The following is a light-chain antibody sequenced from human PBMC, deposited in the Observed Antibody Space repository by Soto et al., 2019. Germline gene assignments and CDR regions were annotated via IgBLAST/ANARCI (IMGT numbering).Light chain of an antibody. V-gene: IGKV1-5*03. J-gene: IGKJ1*01. Sequence: DIQMTQSPSTLSASVGDRVTITCRASQSIGSWLAWYLQKPGKAPKLLIYKASSLESGVPSRFSGSGSGTESTLTISSLQPDDFASYYCQQYGSYSPWTFGQGTKVEIK. CDR1: QSIGSW. CDR2: KAS. CDR3: QQYGSYSPWT.